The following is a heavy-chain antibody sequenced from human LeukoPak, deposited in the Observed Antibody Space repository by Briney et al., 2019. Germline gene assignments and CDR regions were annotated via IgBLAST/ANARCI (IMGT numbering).Heavy chain of an antibody. Sequence: ASVKVSCKASGYTFTGYYMHWVRQAPGQGLEWMGWINPNSGGTNYVQKFQGRVTMTRDTSISTAYMELSRLRSDDTAVYYCARGSITMVRGVIGRYWGQGTLVTVSS. CDR3: ARGSITMVRGVIGRY. J-gene: IGHJ4*02. D-gene: IGHD3-10*01. CDR1: GYTFTGYY. CDR2: INPNSGGT. V-gene: IGHV1-2*02.